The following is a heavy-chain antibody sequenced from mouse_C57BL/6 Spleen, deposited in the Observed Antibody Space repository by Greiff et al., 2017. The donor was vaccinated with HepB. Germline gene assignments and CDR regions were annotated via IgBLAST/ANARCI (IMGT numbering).Heavy chain of an antibody. CDR3: ARYCYGSSYRYFDV. CDR2: IRNKANGYTT. V-gene: IGHV7-3*01. Sequence: EVQLVESGGGLVQPGGSLSLSCAASGFTFTDYYMSWVRQPPGKALEWLGFIRNKANGYTTEYSASVKGRFTISRDNSQSILYLQMNALRAEDSATYYCARYCYGSSYRYFDVWGTGTTVTVSS. D-gene: IGHD1-1*01. J-gene: IGHJ1*03. CDR1: GFTFTDYY.